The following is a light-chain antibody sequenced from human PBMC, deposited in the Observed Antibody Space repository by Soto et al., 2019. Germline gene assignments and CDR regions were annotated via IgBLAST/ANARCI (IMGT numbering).Light chain of an antibody. CDR2: DTS. J-gene: IGLJ1*01. CDR1: TGAVTSGHY. CDR3: FLSYSGARRV. Sequence: QAVVTQVPSLTVSPGGTVTLTCGSSTGAVTSGHYPDWFQQKPGQAPRTLIYDTSNKHSWTPARFSGSLLGGKAALTLSSAQPEDEAEYYCFLSYSGARRVFGTGTKVTVL. V-gene: IGLV7-46*01.